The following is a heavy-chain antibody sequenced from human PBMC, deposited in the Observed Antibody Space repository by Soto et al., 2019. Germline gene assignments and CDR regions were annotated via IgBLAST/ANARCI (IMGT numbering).Heavy chain of an antibody. CDR1: GFPFSSFS. Sequence: ESVGGLVKPGGSLRLSCVASGFPFSSFSLNWIRQAPGTGLEWVSSIGRVSTYIYYADSVRGRFTVSRDNAKNSVYLQMNGLTAEDSGIYYCARVTAGSGSYQIDLWGQGTLVTVSS. V-gene: IGHV3-21*01. J-gene: IGHJ4*02. D-gene: IGHD3-10*01. CDR2: IGRVSTYI. CDR3: ARVTAGSGSYQIDL.